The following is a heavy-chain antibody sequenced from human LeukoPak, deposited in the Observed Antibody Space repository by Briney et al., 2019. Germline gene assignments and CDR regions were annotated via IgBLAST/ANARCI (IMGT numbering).Heavy chain of an antibody. D-gene: IGHD3-16*02. CDR3: ARHGSQMTTFGGVIVWDAFDI. V-gene: IGHV4-39*01. CDR2: IYYSGST. CDR1: GGSISSSSYY. J-gene: IGHJ3*02. Sequence: PSETLSLTCTVSGGSISSSSYYWGWIRQPPGKGLEWIGSIYYSGSTYYNPSLKSRVTISVDTSKNQFSLKLSSVTAADTAVYYCARHGSQMTTFGGVIVWDAFDIWGQGTMVTVSS.